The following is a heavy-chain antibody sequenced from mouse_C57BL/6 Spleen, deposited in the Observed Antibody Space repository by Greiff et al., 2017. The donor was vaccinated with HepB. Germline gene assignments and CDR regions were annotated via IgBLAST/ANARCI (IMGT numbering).Heavy chain of an antibody. V-gene: IGHV1-54*01. Sequence: QVHVKQSGAELVRPGTSVKVSCKASGYAFTNYLIEWVKQRPGQGLEWIGVINPGSGGTNYNEKFKGKATLTADKASSTSYIQLSSLTSDDSAVYFCARCDIYYYGSSYGYWGQGTTLTVSS. CDR2: INPGSGGT. CDR3: ARCDIYYYGSSYGY. D-gene: IGHD1-1*01. CDR1: GYAFTNYL. J-gene: IGHJ2*01.